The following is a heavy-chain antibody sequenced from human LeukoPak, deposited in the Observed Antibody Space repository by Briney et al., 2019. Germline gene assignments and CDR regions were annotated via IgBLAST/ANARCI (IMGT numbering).Heavy chain of an antibody. CDR2: ISSSGSTI. D-gene: IGHD6-19*01. V-gene: IGHV3-48*03. J-gene: IGHJ4*02. CDR1: GFTFSSYE. Sequence: GGSLRLSCAASGFTFSSYEMNWVRQAPGKGLEWFSYISSSGSTIYYADSVKGRFTISRDNAKNSLYLQMNSLRAEDTAVYYCARRVWGGWYYFDYWGQGTLVTVSS. CDR3: ARRVWGGWYYFDY.